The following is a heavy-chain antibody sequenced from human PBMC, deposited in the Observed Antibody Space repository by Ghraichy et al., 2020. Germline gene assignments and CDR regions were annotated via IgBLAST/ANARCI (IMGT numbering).Heavy chain of an antibody. CDR3: ASGYYDFWSGTIDY. CDR2: IYYSGST. Sequence: SETLSLTCTVSGGSISSSSYYWGWIRQPPGKGLEWIGSIYYSGSTYYNPSLKSRVTISVDTSKNQFSLKLSSVTAADTAVYYCASGYYDFWSGTIDYWGQGTLVTVSS. V-gene: IGHV4-39*07. J-gene: IGHJ4*02. D-gene: IGHD3-3*01. CDR1: GGSISSSSYY.